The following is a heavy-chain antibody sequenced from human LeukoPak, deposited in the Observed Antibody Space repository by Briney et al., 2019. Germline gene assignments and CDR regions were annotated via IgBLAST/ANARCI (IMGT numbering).Heavy chain of an antibody. CDR2: ISSNGGST. J-gene: IGHJ3*02. CDR1: GFPFSRYA. D-gene: IGHD3-22*01. CDR3: ARENYITMILGGAFDI. Sequence: GGSLRLSCAASGFPFSRYAMHWVRQAPGKGLEYVLGISSNGGSTYYANSVKGRFTISRDNSKNTLYLQMGSLRAEDMAVYYCARENYITMILGGAFDIWGQGTMVTVSS. V-gene: IGHV3-64*01.